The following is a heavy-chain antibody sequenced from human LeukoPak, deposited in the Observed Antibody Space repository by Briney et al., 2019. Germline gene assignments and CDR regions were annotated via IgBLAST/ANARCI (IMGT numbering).Heavy chain of an antibody. Sequence: SETLSLTCAVYGGSFSGYYWSWIRQPPGKGLEWIGEINHSGSTNYNPSLKSRVTISVDTSKNQFSLKLSSVTAADTAVYYCARGRRSYGFLHWGQGTLVTVSS. D-gene: IGHD5-18*01. CDR2: INHSGST. CDR1: GGSFSGYY. V-gene: IGHV4-34*01. J-gene: IGHJ4*02. CDR3: ARGRRSYGFLH.